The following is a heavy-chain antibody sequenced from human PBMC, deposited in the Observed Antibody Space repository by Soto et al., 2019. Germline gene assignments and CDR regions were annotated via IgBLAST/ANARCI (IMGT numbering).Heavy chain of an antibody. CDR2: ISYDGSNK. V-gene: IGHV3-30*18. Sequence: GGSLRLSCAASGFTFSSYGMHWVRQAPGKGLEWVAVISYDGSNKYYADSVKGRFTISRDNSKNTLYLQMNSLRAEDTAVYYYAKVEVYSNYVFNYYGMDVWGQGTTVTVSS. D-gene: IGHD4-4*01. J-gene: IGHJ6*02. CDR3: AKVEVYSNYVFNYYGMDV. CDR1: GFTFSSYG.